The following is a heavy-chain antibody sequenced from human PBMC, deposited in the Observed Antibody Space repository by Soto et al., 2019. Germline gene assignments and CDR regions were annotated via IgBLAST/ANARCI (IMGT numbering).Heavy chain of an antibody. V-gene: IGHV4-4*02. CDR1: GGSINSPNW. J-gene: IGHJ4*02. CDR2: IHHSGSS. CDR3: GRAYSSGSPIDS. D-gene: IGHD6-19*01. Sequence: QVQLQESGPGLVKPSGTLSLTCAVSGGSINSPNWWNWVRQPPGKGLEWIGEIHHSGSSNYNPSLKNRLTLSVDKSKNELSLKLNSVTAEETAVYYCGRAYSSGSPIDSWGQGTLVTVSS.